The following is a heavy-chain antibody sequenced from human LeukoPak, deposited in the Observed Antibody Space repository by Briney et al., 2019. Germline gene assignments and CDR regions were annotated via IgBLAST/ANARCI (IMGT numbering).Heavy chain of an antibody. D-gene: IGHD6-25*01. CDR3: ARDSSLAA. J-gene: IGHJ4*02. Sequence: ASVKVSCKASGYSFSSYGISWLRQAPGQGLEWMGWISGYNGHTNYAASLQGRVTMTTDTSTDTAYMELRSLTSDDTAVYYCARDSSLAAWGQGTLVIVSS. CDR2: ISGYNGHT. CDR1: GYSFSSYG. V-gene: IGHV1-18*01.